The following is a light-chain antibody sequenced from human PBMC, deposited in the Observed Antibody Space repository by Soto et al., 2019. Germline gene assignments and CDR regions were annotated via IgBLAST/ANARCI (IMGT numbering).Light chain of an antibody. Sequence: EIVLTQSPGTLSLSPGERATLSCRASQSVSSSYLAWYQQKHGQAPRLLIYGASSRATGIPDRFSGSGSGTDFTLTISRLEPEDFAVYYCQHYGSSLWTFGQGTKVEIK. CDR2: GAS. CDR3: QHYGSSLWT. V-gene: IGKV3-20*01. CDR1: QSVSSSY. J-gene: IGKJ1*01.